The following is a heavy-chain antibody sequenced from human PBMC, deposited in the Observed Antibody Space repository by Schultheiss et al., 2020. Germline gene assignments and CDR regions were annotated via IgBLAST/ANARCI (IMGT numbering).Heavy chain of an antibody. J-gene: IGHJ3*02. D-gene: IGHD3-3*01. CDR2: IDWDDDK. CDR1: GFSLSTSGVG. V-gene: IGHV2-70*04. Sequence: SGPTLVKPTQTLTLTCTFSGFSLSTSGVGVGWIRQPPGKALEWLARIDWDDDKFYSTSLKTRLTISKDTSKNQVVLTMTNMDPVDTATYYCARGITIFGVVNDAFDIWGQGTMVTVS. CDR3: ARGITIFGVVNDAFDI.